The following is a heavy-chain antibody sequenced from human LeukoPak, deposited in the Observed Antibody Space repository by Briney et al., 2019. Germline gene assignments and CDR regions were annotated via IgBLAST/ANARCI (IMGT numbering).Heavy chain of an antibody. CDR1: GGSISSYY. J-gene: IGHJ3*02. V-gene: IGHV4-59*12. CDR2: IYYSGST. Sequence: SETLSLTCTVSGGSISSYYWSWIRQPPGKGLEWIGYIYYSGSTYYNPSLKSRVTISVDTSKNQFSLKLSSVTAADTAVYYCARDRGVADAFDIWGQGTMVTVSS. D-gene: IGHD3-3*01. CDR3: ARDRGVADAFDI.